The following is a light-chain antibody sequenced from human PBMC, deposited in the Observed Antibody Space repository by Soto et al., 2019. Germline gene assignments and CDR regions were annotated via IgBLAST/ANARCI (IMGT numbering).Light chain of an antibody. J-gene: IGKJ2*01. CDR2: DAS. CDR1: QDISNF. V-gene: IGKV1-33*01. Sequence: DIQLTQSPSFLSASVGDSVTITCQASQDISNFFNWYHQRPGKAPKPLNSDASSLQGGVPSRYRGSGAGTKFVLTITSLQPEDIGSYYCQQYEDVPTFGQGTKVGVK. CDR3: QQYEDVPT.